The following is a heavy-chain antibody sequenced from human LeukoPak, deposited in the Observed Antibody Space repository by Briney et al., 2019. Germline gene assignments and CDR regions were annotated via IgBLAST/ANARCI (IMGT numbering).Heavy chain of an antibody. CDR2: IWYDGSNK. Sequence: PGGSLRLSCAASGFTFSSYGMHWVRRAPGKGLEWVAVIWYDGSNKYYADSVKGRFTISRDNSKNTLYLQMNSLRAEDTAVYYCAKVGVRTMVRGVILGYMDVWGKGTTVTVSS. J-gene: IGHJ6*03. CDR3: AKVGVRTMVRGVILGYMDV. V-gene: IGHV3-33*06. CDR1: GFTFSSYG. D-gene: IGHD3-10*01.